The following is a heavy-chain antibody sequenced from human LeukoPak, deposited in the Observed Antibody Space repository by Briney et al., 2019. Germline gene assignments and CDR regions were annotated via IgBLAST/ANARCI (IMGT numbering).Heavy chain of an antibody. J-gene: IGHJ4*02. CDR1: GGSISSYY. D-gene: IGHD1-26*01. Sequence: SETLSLTCTVSGGSISSYYWSWIRQPPGKGLEWIGYIYYSGSTNYNPSLKSRVTISVDTSKNQFSLKLSSVTVADTALYYCAGTLGDGFDFWGQGTLVTVSS. CDR3: AGTLGDGFDF. V-gene: IGHV4-59*01. CDR2: IYYSGST.